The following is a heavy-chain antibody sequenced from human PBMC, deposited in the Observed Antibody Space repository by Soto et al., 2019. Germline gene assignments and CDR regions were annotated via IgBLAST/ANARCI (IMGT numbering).Heavy chain of an antibody. CDR1: GFTFSNAW. V-gene: IGHV3-15*01. Sequence: GGSLRLSCAASGFTFSNAWMSWVRQAPGKGLEWVGRIKSKTDGGTTDYAAPVKGRFTISRDDSKNTLYLQMNSLKTEDTAVYYCTTAVFFLSFSSTSCYAERIGWGPGTLVTVSS. D-gene: IGHD2-2*01. CDR2: IKSKTDGGTT. CDR3: TTAVFFLSFSSTSCYAERIG. J-gene: IGHJ4*02.